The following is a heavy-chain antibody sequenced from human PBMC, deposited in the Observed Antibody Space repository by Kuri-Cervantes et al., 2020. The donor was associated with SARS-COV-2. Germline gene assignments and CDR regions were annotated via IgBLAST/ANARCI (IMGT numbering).Heavy chain of an antibody. CDR3: ASGDYCSSTSCYHYYYYGMDV. J-gene: IGHJ6*02. Sequence: SVKVFCKASGGTFSSYAISWVRQAPGRGLEWMGGIIPIFGTANYAQKFQGRVTITADESTSTAYMELSSLRSEDTAVYYCASGDYCSSTSCYHYYYYGMDVWGQGTTVTVSS. V-gene: IGHV1-69*13. CDR2: IIPIFGTA. CDR1: GGTFSSYA. D-gene: IGHD2-2*01.